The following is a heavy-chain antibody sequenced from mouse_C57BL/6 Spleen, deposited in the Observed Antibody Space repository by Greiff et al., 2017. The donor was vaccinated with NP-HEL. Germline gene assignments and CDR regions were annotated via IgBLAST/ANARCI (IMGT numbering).Heavy chain of an antibody. CDR3: AWGDDGAY. J-gene: IGHJ3*01. Sequence: QVQLQQSGAELARPGASVKMSCKASGYTFTSYTMHWVKQRPGQGLEWIGYINPSSGYTKYNQKFKDKATLTADKSSSTAYMQLGSLTSEDSAVYYCAWGDDGAYWGQGTLVTVSA. D-gene: IGHD2-12*01. V-gene: IGHV1-4*01. CDR2: INPSSGYT. CDR1: GYTFTSYT.